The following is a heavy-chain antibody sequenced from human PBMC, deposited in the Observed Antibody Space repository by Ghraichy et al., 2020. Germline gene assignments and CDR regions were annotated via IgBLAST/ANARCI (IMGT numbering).Heavy chain of an antibody. CDR1: GLTFSSYW. V-gene: IGHV3-74*01. Sequence: LSLTCAASGLTFSSYWMHWVRQAPGNGLEWVSHNKTDGSTTNYADSVRGRFTISRDNAKNTLYLQMNSLRADDTAVYYCSTSPRADRGNYWGQGTLVPVSS. D-gene: IGHD3-10*01. CDR3: STSPRADRGNY. CDR2: NKTDGSTT. J-gene: IGHJ4*02.